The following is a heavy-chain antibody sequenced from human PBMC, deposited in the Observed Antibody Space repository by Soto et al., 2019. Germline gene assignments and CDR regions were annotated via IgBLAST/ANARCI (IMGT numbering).Heavy chain of an antibody. CDR3: ARSRFLEWLLPRYYYYYGMDV. J-gene: IGHJ6*02. V-gene: IGHV3-48*03. CDR2: ISSSGSTI. CDR1: GFTFSSYE. D-gene: IGHD3-3*01. Sequence: GGSLRLSCAASGFTFSSYEMNWVRQAPGKGLEWVSYISSSGSTIYYADSVKGRFTISRDNAKNSLYLQMNSLRAEDTAVYYCARSRFLEWLLPRYYYYYGMDVWGQGTTVTVSS.